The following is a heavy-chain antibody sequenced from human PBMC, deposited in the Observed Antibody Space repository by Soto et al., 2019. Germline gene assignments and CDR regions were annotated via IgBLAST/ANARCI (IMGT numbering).Heavy chain of an antibody. J-gene: IGHJ6*02. D-gene: IGHD6-19*01. CDR1: GFKFSSYP. CDR2: ISFDGSNK. Sequence: QMQLVESGGGVVQPGRSLRLSCAASGFKFSSYPMHWVRQAPGKGLEWVAVISFDGSNKYYADSVKGGFCISKDNSKNMLSLHMNSLIGEDSAVYYCARLPGPLVAVLYLYPVDGRETVSDADVWGQGTAVTVSS. CDR3: ARLPGPLVAVLYLYPVDGRETVSDADV. V-gene: IGHV3-30-3*01.